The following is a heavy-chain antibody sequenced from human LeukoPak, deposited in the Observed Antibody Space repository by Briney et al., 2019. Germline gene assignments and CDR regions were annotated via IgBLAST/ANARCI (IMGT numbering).Heavy chain of an antibody. CDR1: GFTFRDYY. Sequence: PGGSLRLSCAASGFTFRDYYMSWIRQAPGRGLEWVSYISSSSSYTNYADSVKGRFTISRDNAKNSLYPQMNSLRAEDTAVYYCARVTRVDDSSPVIGGLLDCWGQGTLVTVSS. CDR3: ARVTRVDDSSPVIGGLLDC. J-gene: IGHJ4*02. V-gene: IGHV3-11*05. D-gene: IGHD3-22*01. CDR2: ISSSSSYT.